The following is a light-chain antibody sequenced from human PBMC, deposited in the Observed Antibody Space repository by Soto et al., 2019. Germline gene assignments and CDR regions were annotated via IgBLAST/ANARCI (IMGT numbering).Light chain of an antibody. V-gene: IGLV2-8*01. J-gene: IGLJ1*01. CDR2: EVS. Sequence: QSVLTQPPSASGSPGQSVTISCTGTSGDVGGYNYVSWYQQHPGKAPKLMIYEVSKRPSGVPDRFSGSKSGNTASLSVSGLQAEDEADYYCSSYAGSKIYVFGTGTKVTVL. CDR3: SSYAGSKIYV. CDR1: SGDVGGYNY.